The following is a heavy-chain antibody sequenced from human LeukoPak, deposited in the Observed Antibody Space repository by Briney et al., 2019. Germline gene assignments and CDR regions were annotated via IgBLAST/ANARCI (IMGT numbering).Heavy chain of an antibody. Sequence: GGSLRLSCAASGFTFSSYAMSWVRQAPGKGLEWVAVISYDGSNKYYADSVKGRFTISRDNSKNTLYLQMNSLRAEDTAVYYCARDHDSSSWYKARVRWPFDYWGQGTLVTVSS. CDR1: GFTFSSYA. V-gene: IGHV3-30*04. J-gene: IGHJ4*02. CDR3: ARDHDSSSWYKARVRWPFDY. D-gene: IGHD6-13*01. CDR2: ISYDGSNK.